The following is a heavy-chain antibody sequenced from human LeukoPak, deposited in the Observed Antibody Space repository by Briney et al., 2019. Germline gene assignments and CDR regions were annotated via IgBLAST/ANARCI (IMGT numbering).Heavy chain of an antibody. CDR1: GFTFSSYA. CDR3: ANTRSSTSPYYYYYGMDV. V-gene: IGHV3-23*01. CDR2: ISGSGVST. D-gene: IGHD2-2*01. J-gene: IGHJ6*02. Sequence: GGSLRLSCAASGFTFSSYAMSWVRQAPGKGLEWVSVISGSGVSTYNADSVKGGFTISRDNSNNTLYLQMNSLRAEDTAVYYCANTRSSTSPYYYYYGMDVWGQGTTVTVSS.